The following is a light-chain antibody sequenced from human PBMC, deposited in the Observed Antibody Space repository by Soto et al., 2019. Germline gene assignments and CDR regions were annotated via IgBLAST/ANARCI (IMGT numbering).Light chain of an antibody. CDR1: QSVDSY. V-gene: IGKV3-11*01. J-gene: IGKJ5*01. Sequence: EIVLTQSPGTLSLSPGERATLSCRASQSVDSYLVWYQQKPGQAPRLLIFGASNRATGIPARFSGSGSGTDFTFTINSLEPDDFAVYYCQQRDSLPITFGQGTRLEI. CDR3: QQRDSLPIT. CDR2: GAS.